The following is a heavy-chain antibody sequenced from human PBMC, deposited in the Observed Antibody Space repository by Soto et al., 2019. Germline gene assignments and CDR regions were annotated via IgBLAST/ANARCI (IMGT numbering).Heavy chain of an antibody. CDR3: ARDPTKRLNDGYDF. CDR2: ISPSTGKT. V-gene: IGHV1-18*01. J-gene: IGHJ3*01. CDR1: GYTFINHN. D-gene: IGHD3-16*01. Sequence: QVQLVQSGADVKKPGASVKLSCKASGYTFINHNINWVRQAPGQGPEWLGRISPSTGKTDYPQKFQGRVSMTTDTSTSTAYMELRSLTSDDTAVYYCARDPTKRLNDGYDFWGQGKMVTVSS.